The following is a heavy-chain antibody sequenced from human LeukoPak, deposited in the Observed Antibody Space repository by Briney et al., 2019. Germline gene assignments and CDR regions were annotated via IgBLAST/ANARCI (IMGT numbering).Heavy chain of an antibody. CDR1: GGSISSSSYY. D-gene: IGHD1-26*01. Sequence: PSETLSLTCTVSGGSISSSSYYWGWIRQPPGKGLEWIGSIYYSGSTYYIPSLKSRVSISVDTSKNQSSLKLSSVTAADTAVYYCARVFSGSYGYWGQGTLVTVSS. CDR3: ARVFSGSYGY. CDR2: IYYSGST. J-gene: IGHJ4*02. V-gene: IGHV4-39*01.